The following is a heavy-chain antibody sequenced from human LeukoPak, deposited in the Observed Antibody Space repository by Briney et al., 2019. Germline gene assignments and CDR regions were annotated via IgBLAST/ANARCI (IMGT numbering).Heavy chain of an antibody. V-gene: IGHV3-23*01. CDR3: AKDFEGQSIPYYFDS. J-gene: IGHJ4*02. Sequence: GGSLRLFCAASGFTFSSYAMSWVRQAPGKGLEWVSAISGSGGSTYYADSVKGRFTISRDNSKTTLYLQMNSLRAGDTAVYYCAKDFEGQSIPYYFDSWGQGTLVTVSS. CDR1: GFTFSSYA. D-gene: IGHD2-2*02. CDR2: ISGSGGST.